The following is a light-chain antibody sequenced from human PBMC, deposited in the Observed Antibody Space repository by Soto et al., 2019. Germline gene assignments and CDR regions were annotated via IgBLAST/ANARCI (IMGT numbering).Light chain of an antibody. CDR1: QSLLDSDDGNTY. Sequence: DIVMTQTPLSLTVTPGEPASISCSSSQSLLDSDDGNTYLDWYLQKPGQSPQLLIYTVSYRASGVPDRFSGSGSGTDFTLKISRVEAEDVGVYYCMQRIEFPLTFGGGTKVEIK. J-gene: IGKJ4*01. CDR3: MQRIEFPLT. V-gene: IGKV2-40*01. CDR2: TVS.